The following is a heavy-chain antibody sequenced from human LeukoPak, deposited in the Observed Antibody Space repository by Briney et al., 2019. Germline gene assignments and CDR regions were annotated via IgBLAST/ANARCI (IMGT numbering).Heavy chain of an antibody. Sequence: GESLKISCKGSGYRFTSDWIGWVRQMPGKGLEWMGIIYPGDSDTRYSPSFQGQVTISADKSGNTAYLQWSSLKASDTAMYYCARLSGRVISSAGSCYIDSWGQGTLVTVSS. CDR1: GYRFTSDW. D-gene: IGHD2-15*01. CDR3: ARLSGRVISSAGSCYIDS. V-gene: IGHV5-51*01. CDR2: IYPGDSDT. J-gene: IGHJ4*02.